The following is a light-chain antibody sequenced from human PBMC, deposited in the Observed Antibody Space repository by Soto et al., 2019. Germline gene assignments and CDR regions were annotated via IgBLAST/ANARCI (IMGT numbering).Light chain of an antibody. CDR2: GAF. Sequence: EIVMTQSPATLSVSPGETATLSCRASQSVSYNLAWYQQKPGQGPRLLIYGAFTRATGIPARFSGSGSGTDFTLTISSLQSEDFAVYDCQQYKNWPPLTFGGGTKVEIK. CDR1: QSVSYN. V-gene: IGKV3-15*01. CDR3: QQYKNWPPLT. J-gene: IGKJ4*01.